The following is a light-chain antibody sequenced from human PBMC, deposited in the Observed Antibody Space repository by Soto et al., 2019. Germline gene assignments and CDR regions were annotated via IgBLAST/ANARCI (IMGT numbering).Light chain of an antibody. Sequence: IVLTQSPATLSLSPGERATLSSRASQSVSSYLAWYQQKPGQATRLLIFDASNRATGTPARFSDSGAGTDYTLTNSSLEPEDCAGNYCLQRGNRPQLTFDGKTKVDIK. CDR2: DAS. J-gene: IGKJ4*02. CDR3: LQRGNRPQLT. CDR1: QSVSSY. V-gene: IGKV3-11*01.